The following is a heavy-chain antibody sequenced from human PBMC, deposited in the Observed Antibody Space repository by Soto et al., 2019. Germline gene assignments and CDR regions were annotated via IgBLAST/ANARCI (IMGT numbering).Heavy chain of an antibody. J-gene: IGHJ4*02. CDR1: GFTFSSYG. CDR2: ISYDGSNK. V-gene: IGHV3-30*18. CDR3: AKGRRYSGSYHFDY. D-gene: IGHD1-26*01. Sequence: GGSLRLSCAASGFTFSSYGMHWVRQAPGKGLEWVAVISYDGSNKYYADSVKGRFTISRDNSKNTLYLQMNSLRAEDTAVYYCAKGRRYSGSYHFDYWGQGTLVTVSS.